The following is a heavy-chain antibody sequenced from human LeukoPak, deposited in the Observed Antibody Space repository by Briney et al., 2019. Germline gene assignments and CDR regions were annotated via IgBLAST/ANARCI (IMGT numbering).Heavy chain of an antibody. CDR2: IIPIFGTA. CDR1: GGTFSSYA. D-gene: IGHD3-9*01. J-gene: IGHJ3*02. V-gene: IGHV1-69*13. CDR3: ARGDMLACYPSGDDALDI. Sequence: ASVKVSCKASGGTFSSYAISWVRQAPGQGLEWMGGIIPIFGTANYAQKFQGRVTITADESTSTAYMELSSLRSEVTAVYYCARGDMLACYPSGDDALDIRLRGTMVTVSS.